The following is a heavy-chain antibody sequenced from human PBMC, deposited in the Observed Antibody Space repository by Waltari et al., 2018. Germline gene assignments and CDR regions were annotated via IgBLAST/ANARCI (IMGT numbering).Heavy chain of an antibody. CDR1: GFTFSSYA. Sequence: QVQLVESGGGVVQPGRSLRLSCAASGFTFSSYAMPWVRQAPGKGLEWVAVISYDGSNKYYADSVKGRFTISRDNSKNTLYLQMNSLRAEDTAVYYCARDPLYSSSSSYYFDYWGQGTLVTVSS. D-gene: IGHD6-6*01. CDR2: ISYDGSNK. J-gene: IGHJ4*02. CDR3: ARDPLYSSSSSYYFDY. V-gene: IGHV3-30-3*01.